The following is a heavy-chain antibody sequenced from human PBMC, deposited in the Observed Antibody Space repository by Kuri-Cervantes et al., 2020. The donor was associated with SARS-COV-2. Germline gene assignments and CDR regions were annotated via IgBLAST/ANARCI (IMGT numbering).Heavy chain of an antibody. Sequence: GESLKISCAASGFTFSSYAMSWVRQPPGKGLEWVSCISGGGTSSDYSDSVKGRFTISRDNSKNTLYLVMNNLSGEDTAVYFCAKDRDYYSRPPTFHYWGQGAQVTVSS. J-gene: IGHJ4*02. CDR2: ISGGGTSS. CDR1: GFTFSSYA. V-gene: IGHV3-23*01. D-gene: IGHD2-2*01. CDR3: AKDRDYYSRPPTFHY.